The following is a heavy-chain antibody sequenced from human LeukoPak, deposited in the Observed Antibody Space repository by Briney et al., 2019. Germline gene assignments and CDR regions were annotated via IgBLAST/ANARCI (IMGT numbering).Heavy chain of an antibody. J-gene: IGHJ2*01. CDR1: GFPFSAYD. CDR2: FGSAGDT. V-gene: IGHV3-13*01. CDR3: VRGALPGDNWYFDI. Sequence: GGSLRLSCATSGFPFSAYDMHWVRQAPGKGLEWVSAFGSAGDTYYPGAVKGRFTISRDYAKNSLFLQMNNLIAGDTAVYFCVRGALPGDNWYFDIWGRGTLVTVSS.